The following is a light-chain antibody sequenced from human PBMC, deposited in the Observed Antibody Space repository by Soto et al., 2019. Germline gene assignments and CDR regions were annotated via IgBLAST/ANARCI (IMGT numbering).Light chain of an antibody. CDR1: GSNIGAGYD. CDR3: QSYDSSLSGSV. J-gene: IGLJ1*01. CDR2: ANN. V-gene: IGLV1-40*01. Sequence: ALTQPPSVSGAPGQRVTISCTGSGSNIGAGYDVHWYQQLPGTAPKLLIYANNNRPSGVPDRFSGSKSGTSASLAITGLQAEDEAGYYCQSYDSSLSGSVLGTGTKVTVL.